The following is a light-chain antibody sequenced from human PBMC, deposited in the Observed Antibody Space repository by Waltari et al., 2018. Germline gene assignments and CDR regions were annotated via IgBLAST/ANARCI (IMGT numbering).Light chain of an antibody. CDR1: QSLMYSNGYNY. Sequence: DIVVTQSPLSLPVTPGEPASISCKSSQSLMYSNGYNYLDWYLQKPGQSPQLLIYLGSNRASGAPDRFSGSGSGTDFTLKISRVEAEDVGVYYCMQGVQLPHTFGPGTKVEIK. CDR2: LGS. J-gene: IGKJ3*01. V-gene: IGKV2-28*01. CDR3: MQGVQLPHT.